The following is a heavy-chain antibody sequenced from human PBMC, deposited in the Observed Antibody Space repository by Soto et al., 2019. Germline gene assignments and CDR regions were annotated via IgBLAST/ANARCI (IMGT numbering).Heavy chain of an antibody. CDR2: ISGSGGST. Sequence: GGSLRLSCAASGFTFRSYAMSWVRQAPGKGLEWVSAISGSGGSTYYADSVKGRFTISRDNSKNTLYLQMNSLRAEDTAVYYCAKGLVPTAAGFYYYGMDVWGQGTTVTVSS. CDR1: GFTFRSYA. CDR3: AKGLVPTAAGFYYYGMDV. D-gene: IGHD6-13*01. V-gene: IGHV3-23*01. J-gene: IGHJ6*02.